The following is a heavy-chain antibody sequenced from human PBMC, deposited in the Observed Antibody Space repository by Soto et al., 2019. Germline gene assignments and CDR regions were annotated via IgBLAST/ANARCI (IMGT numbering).Heavy chain of an antibody. D-gene: IGHD5-12*01. Sequence: GGSLRLSCAASGFTFSSYTMNWVRQAPGKGLEWVSYISSSSSTIDYADSVKGRFTISRDNAKNSLYLQMNSLRDEDTAVYYCARLSAYDSKSGGYWGQGTLVTVSS. CDR1: GFTFSSYT. CDR3: ARLSAYDSKSGGY. J-gene: IGHJ4*02. CDR2: ISSSSSTI. V-gene: IGHV3-48*02.